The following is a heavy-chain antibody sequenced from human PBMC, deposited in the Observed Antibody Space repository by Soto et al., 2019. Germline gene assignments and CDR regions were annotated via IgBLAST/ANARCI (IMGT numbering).Heavy chain of an antibody. V-gene: IGHV3-23*01. J-gene: IGHJ4*02. CDR2: ISGSGGST. Sequence: EVQLLESGGGLVQPGGSLRLSCAASGFTFSSYAMSWVRQAPGKGLEWVSGISGSGGSTYYADSVKGRFTISRDNSKNTLFLQTNSLRVEDTAVYYCAKVGIYCTNGVCRGYWGQGTLVTVSS. D-gene: IGHD2-8*01. CDR3: AKVGIYCTNGVCRGY. CDR1: GFTFSSYA.